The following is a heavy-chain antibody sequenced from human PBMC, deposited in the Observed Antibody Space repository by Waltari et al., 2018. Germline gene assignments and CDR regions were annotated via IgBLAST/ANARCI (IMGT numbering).Heavy chain of an antibody. D-gene: IGHD2-2*01. V-gene: IGHV3-7*03. CDR1: GCSFSAYW. CDR2: IKYDGSAT. J-gene: IGHJ4*02. Sequence: EVQLMESGGGLVQPGGSLRISCAASGCSFSAYWMTWVRQAPGKGLELVANIKYDGSATYHADSVNGRFSISRDNAKNALYLQMNSVSAEDTAIYYCARGSPGYVRVWDCWGQGTMVTVSS. CDR3: ARGSPGYVRVWDC.